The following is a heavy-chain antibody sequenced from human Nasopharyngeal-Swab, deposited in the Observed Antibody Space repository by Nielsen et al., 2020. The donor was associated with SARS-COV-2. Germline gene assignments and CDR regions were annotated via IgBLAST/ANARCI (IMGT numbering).Heavy chain of an antibody. V-gene: IGHV2-5*02. CDR3: AHRLTTVTTSSFDP. CDR2: IYWDDDK. D-gene: IGHD4-17*01. J-gene: IGHJ5*02. Sequence: SGPTLAHPTHPLTLTCTFSGFPLRTSGGGVGWIRQLPAKALEWLALIYWDDDKRYSPSLTSRLTITKDTSKNQVVLTMTNRDPVDTATYYCAHRLTTVTTSSFDPWGQGTLVTVSS. CDR1: GFPLRTSGGG.